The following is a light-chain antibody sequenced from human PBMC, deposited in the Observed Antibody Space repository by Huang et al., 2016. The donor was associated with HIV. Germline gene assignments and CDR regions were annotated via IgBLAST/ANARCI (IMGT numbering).Light chain of an antibody. CDR2: AAS. J-gene: IGKJ2*01. CDR1: QSISSY. V-gene: IGKV1-39*01. Sequence: DIQMTQSPFSLSASVGDRVTITCRASQSISSYLNWYQQKPGKDPKFLSYAASTLQSGIPSRFSGSGAGTDFTLTITSLQPEDFATYYCQQTYIIPITFGQGTKLEIK. CDR3: QQTYIIPIT.